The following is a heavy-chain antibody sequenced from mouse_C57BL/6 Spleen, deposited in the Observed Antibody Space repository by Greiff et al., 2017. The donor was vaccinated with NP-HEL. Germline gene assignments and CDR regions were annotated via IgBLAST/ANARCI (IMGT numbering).Heavy chain of an antibody. CDR3: ARSVLLCPPEGYDFDY. D-gene: IGHD2-10*01. Sequence: QVQLKESGPELVKPGASVKISCKASGYAFSSSWMNWVKQRPGKGLEWIGRIYPGDGDTNYNGKFKGKATLTADKSSSTAYMQLSSLTSEDSAVYFGARSVLLCPPEGYDFDYWGQGTTLTVSS. CDR1: GYAFSSSW. J-gene: IGHJ2*01. CDR2: IYPGDGDT. V-gene: IGHV1-82*01.